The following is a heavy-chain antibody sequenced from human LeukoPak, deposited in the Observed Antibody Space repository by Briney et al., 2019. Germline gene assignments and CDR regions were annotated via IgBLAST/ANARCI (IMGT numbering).Heavy chain of an antibody. J-gene: IGHJ4*02. CDR3: ARDPLAWGSGSGYFDY. V-gene: IGHV4-39*07. CDR1: GGSITITNYY. D-gene: IGHD7-27*01. CDR2: IYHDGST. Sequence: SETLSLTCTVSGGSITITNYYWGWIRQPPGKGLEWVGNIYHDGSTYYNPSLKSRVTVSVDTSKNQFSLKLSSVTAADTAVYYCARDPLAWGSGSGYFDYWGQGTLVTVSS.